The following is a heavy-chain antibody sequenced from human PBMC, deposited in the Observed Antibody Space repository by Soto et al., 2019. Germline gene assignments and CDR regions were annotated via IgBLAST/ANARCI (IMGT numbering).Heavy chain of an antibody. J-gene: IGHJ4*02. Sequence: SETLSLTSAVSGGSSVSGGYSWSCIRQPPGKGLEWIGYIYHSGSTYYNPSLKSRVTISVDRSKNQFSLKLSSVTAADTAVYYCAAGGGLPRYYWGQGTLVTVSS. CDR3: AAGGGLPRYY. V-gene: IGHV4-30-2*01. D-gene: IGHD5-12*01. CDR1: GGSSVSGGYS. CDR2: IYHSGST.